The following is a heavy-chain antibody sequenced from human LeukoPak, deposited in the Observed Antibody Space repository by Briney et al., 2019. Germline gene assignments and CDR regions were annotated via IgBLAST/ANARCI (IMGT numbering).Heavy chain of an antibody. CDR1: GGSISTYY. CDR3: ARLGPTVRTYYFDY. J-gene: IGHJ4*02. V-gene: IGHV4-59*08. CDR2: IYYSGST. D-gene: IGHD3/OR15-3a*01. Sequence: PSETLSLTCTVSGGSISTYYWSWIRQPPGKGLEWIGYIYYSGSTSYNPSLKSRVTISVDTSKNQLSLKVSSVTAADTAVYYCARLGPTVRTYYFDYWGQGALVTVSS.